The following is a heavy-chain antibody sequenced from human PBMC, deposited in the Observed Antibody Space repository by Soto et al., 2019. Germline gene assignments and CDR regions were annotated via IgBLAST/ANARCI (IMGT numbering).Heavy chain of an antibody. Sequence: GGSLRLSCAASGFTFSNYGMHWVRQAPGKGLEWVAALWHDGINKYYADSMKGRFTISRDNSKNTLSLQMDSLRADDTAVYYCVRDRMPSVTGLDYWGQGTLVTVS. V-gene: IGHV3-33*01. CDR2: LWHDGINK. D-gene: IGHD4-4*01. J-gene: IGHJ4*02. CDR1: GFTFSNYG. CDR3: VRDRMPSVTGLDY.